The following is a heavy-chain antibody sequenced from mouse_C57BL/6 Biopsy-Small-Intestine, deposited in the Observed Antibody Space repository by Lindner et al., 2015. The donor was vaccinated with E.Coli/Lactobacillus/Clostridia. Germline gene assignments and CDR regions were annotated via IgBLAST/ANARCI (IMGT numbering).Heavy chain of an antibody. CDR1: GYSFTTYA. CDR2: INTANGNT. V-gene: IGHV1S46*01. J-gene: IGHJ2*01. D-gene: IGHD1-1*02. Sequence: SVKVSCKASGYSFTTYAMHWVRQAPGQSLEWMGWINTANGNTKYSQKFQGRVTFTRDTSASTAYMELNSLTSEDTAIYYCAREQQQLVPMGPLASWGQGTLLTVSS. CDR3: AREQQQLVPMGPLAS.